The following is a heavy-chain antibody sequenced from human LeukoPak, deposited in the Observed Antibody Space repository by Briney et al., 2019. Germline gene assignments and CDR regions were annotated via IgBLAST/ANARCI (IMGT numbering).Heavy chain of an antibody. CDR3: ARLRGQGFDS. J-gene: IGHJ4*02. Sequence: PSETLSLTCAVSGYSISSGYYWGWIRQPPGKGLESIGSMYHSGNTYYSPSLKSRVTISIDTSKNQFSLKLSSVTAADTAIYYCARLRGQGFDSWGQGTLVTVSS. V-gene: IGHV4-38-2*01. CDR2: MYHSGNT. CDR1: GYSISSGYY.